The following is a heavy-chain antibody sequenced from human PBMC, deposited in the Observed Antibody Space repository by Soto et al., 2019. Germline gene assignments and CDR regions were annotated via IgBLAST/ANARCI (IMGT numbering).Heavy chain of an antibody. V-gene: IGHV1-18*01. CDR2: ISAYNGNT. CDR3: ATEGYRYGYRYFDY. Sequence: ASVKVSCKASGYTFTSYYISWVRQAPGQGLEWMGWISAYNGNTNYAQKLQGRVTMTTDTSTSTAYMELRSLRSDDTAVYYCATEGYRYGYRYFDYWGQGTLVTVYS. CDR1: GYTFTSYY. D-gene: IGHD5-18*01. J-gene: IGHJ4*02.